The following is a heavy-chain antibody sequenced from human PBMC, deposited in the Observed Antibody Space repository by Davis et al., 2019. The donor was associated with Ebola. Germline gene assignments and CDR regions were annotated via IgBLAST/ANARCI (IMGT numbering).Heavy chain of an antibody. CDR2: IYHNGRT. V-gene: IGHV4-39*07. J-gene: IGHJ4*02. Sequence: SETLSLTCTVSGGSISSSSYYWGWIRQPPGKGLEWIGSIYHNGRTNYRPSLKSRVTISLDTSNNQFSLKMTSVTAADTVIYYCARDFVYWGQGILVTVSS. CDR3: ARDFVY. CDR1: GGSISSSSYY.